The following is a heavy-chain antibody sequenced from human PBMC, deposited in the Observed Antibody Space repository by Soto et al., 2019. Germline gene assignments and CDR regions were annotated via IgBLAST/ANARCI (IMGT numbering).Heavy chain of an antibody. D-gene: IGHD6-19*01. V-gene: IGHV1-69*08. CDR2: IIPILGIA. CDR3: ARDGGVAGPVAY. Sequence: QVQLVQSGAEVKKPGSSVKVSCKASGGTFSSYTISWVRQAPGQGLEWMGRIIPILGIANYAQKVQGRVTITADKSTSTAYMVLSSLRSEDTAVYYCARDGGVAGPVAYWGQGTLVTVSS. J-gene: IGHJ4*02. CDR1: GGTFSSYT.